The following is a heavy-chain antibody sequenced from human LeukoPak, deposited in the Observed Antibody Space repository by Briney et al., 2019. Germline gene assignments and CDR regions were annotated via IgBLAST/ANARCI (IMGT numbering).Heavy chain of an antibody. CDR1: GLTFSGYC. D-gene: IGHD1-20*01. CDR3: ASGNWNDRAFDI. J-gene: IGHJ3*02. CDR2: IKQDGSER. Sequence: GGSLRLSCAASGLTFSGYCMSWVRQAPGKGLEWVANIKQDGSERYYVDSVKGRFTISRDNAKNSLYLQMNSLRAEDTAVYYCASGNWNDRAFDIWGQGTMVTVSS. V-gene: IGHV3-7*01.